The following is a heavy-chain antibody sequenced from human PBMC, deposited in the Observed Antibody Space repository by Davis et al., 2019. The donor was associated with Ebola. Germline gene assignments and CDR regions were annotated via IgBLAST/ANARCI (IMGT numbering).Heavy chain of an antibody. Sequence: PGGSLRLSCAASGFTFSNAWMNWVRQAPGKGLEWVGRIKSETDGGTTVYAAPVKGRFIISRDDSKNTLYLQMNSLKTEDTAVYYCTTRNYWFDPWGQGTLVTVSS. CDR3: TTRNYWFDP. CDR2: IKSETDGGTT. J-gene: IGHJ5*02. CDR1: GFTFSNAW. D-gene: IGHD4-11*01. V-gene: IGHV3-15*07.